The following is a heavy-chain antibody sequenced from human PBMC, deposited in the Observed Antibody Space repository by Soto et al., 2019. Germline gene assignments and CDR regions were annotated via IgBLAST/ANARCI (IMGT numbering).Heavy chain of an antibody. D-gene: IGHD6-19*01. CDR2: TYYRSNWRH. CDR1: GDSVSSNTAA. Sequence: QVHLQQSGPGLVKPSQTLSLTCAISGDSVSSNTAAWNWIRSSPSRGLVWLGRTYYRSNWRHDYAVSVKSRITVNPDTSKNHFSLQLNSVTPDDTAVYYCARGVAGSGFDLWGQGTLVTVSS. V-gene: IGHV6-1*01. CDR3: ARGVAGSGFDL. J-gene: IGHJ4*02.